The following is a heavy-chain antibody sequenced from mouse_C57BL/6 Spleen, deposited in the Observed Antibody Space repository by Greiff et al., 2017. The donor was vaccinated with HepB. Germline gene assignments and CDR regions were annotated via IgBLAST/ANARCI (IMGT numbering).Heavy chain of an antibody. CDR1: GFNIKNTY. CDR2: IDPANGNT. CDR3: ASNYFLSYYAMDY. V-gene: IGHV14-3*01. Sequence: VQLKESVAELVRPGASVKLSCTASGFNIKNTYMHWVKQRPEQGLEWIGRIDPANGNTKYAPKFQGKATITPDTSSNTAYLQLSSLTSEDTAIYYCASNYFLSYYAMDYWGQGTSVTVSS. D-gene: IGHD2-1*01. J-gene: IGHJ4*01.